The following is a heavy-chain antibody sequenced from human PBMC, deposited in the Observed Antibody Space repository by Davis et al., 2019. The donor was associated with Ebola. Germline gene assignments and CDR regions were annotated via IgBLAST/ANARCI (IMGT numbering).Heavy chain of an antibody. CDR2: FDPEDGET. D-gene: IGHD3-22*01. Sequence: ASVQVSCKVSGNTLTELSMHWVRQAPGKGLEWMGGFDPEDGETIYAQKFQGRVTITADESTSTAYMELSSLRSEDTAVYYCARYYNDSSGYYDYWGQGTLVTVSS. CDR1: GNTLTELS. V-gene: IGHV1-24*01. CDR3: ARYYNDSSGYYDY. J-gene: IGHJ4*02.